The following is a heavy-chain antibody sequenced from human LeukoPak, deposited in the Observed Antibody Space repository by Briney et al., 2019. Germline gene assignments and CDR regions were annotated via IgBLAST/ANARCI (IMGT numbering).Heavy chain of an antibody. D-gene: IGHD4-17*01. CDR1: GFTVSAYA. CDR3: ARVYGDDPFDY. J-gene: IGHJ4*02. CDR2: ISYDGSNK. V-gene: IGHV3-30*04. Sequence: GGSLRLSCAASGFTVSAYAMAWVRQAPGKGLEWVAVISYDGSNKYYADSVKGRFTISRDNSKNTLYLQMNSLRAEDTAVYYCARVYGDDPFDYWGQGTLVTVSS.